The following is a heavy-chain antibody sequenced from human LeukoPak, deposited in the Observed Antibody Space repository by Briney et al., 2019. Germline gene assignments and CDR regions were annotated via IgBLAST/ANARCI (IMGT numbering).Heavy chain of an antibody. V-gene: IGHV3-53*04. D-gene: IGHD3-10*01. CDR2: IYSGGST. CDR3: ASHKLLWFGESDR. J-gene: IGHJ4*02. CDR1: GFTVSSNY. Sequence: TGGSLRLSCAASGFTVSSNYMSWVRQAPGKGLEWVSVIYSGGSTYYADSVKGRFTISRQNSKNTLYLQMNSLRAEDTAVYYCASHKLLWFGESDRWGQGTLVTVSS.